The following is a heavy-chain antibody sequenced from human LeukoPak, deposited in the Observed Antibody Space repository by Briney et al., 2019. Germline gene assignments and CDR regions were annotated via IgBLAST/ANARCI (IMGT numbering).Heavy chain of an antibody. Sequence: SETLSLTCTVSGGSISSSSYYWGWIRQPPGKGLEWIGSIYYSGSTYYNPSLKSRVTISVDTSKNQFSLKLSSVTAADTAVYYCARHRDCGQEDFDYWGQGTLVTVSS. CDR3: ARHRDCGQEDFDY. V-gene: IGHV4-39*01. D-gene: IGHD2-21*02. CDR2: IYYSGST. J-gene: IGHJ4*02. CDR1: GGSISSSSYY.